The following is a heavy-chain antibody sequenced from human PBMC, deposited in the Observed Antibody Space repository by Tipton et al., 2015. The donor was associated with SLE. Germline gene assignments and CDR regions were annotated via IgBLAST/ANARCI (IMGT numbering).Heavy chain of an antibody. CDR2: IYYTGTS. J-gene: IGHJ4*02. CDR1: GGSINSGSYY. D-gene: IGHD2-21*02. V-gene: IGHV4-39*07. CDR3: ARLNDATAIASFDY. Sequence: TLSLTCTVSGGSINSGSYYWNWIRQPPGKGLEWIGTIYYTGTSYYNTSLESRITMSADTSKNEISLKLSSVTAADTAVYYCARLNDATAIASFDYWGQGNLVTVSS.